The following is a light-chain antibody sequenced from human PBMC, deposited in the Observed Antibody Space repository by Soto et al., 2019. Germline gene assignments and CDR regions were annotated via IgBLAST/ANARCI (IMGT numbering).Light chain of an antibody. CDR2: AAS. Sequence: DIQMTQIPSSLSASVGDRVTITCRASQGITTYLNWYQQKPGKAPKLLIYAASSLQSGVPSRFSGSGSGTEFTLTIGGLQPDDFATYYCQQYNSYWTFGQGTKVDIK. CDR3: QQYNSYWT. V-gene: IGKV1-16*01. J-gene: IGKJ1*01. CDR1: QGITTY.